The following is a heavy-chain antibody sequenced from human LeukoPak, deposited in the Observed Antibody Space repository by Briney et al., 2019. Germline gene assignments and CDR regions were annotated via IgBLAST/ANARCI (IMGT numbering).Heavy chain of an antibody. D-gene: IGHD6-6*01. Sequence: PSETLSLNCTVSGGSISSYYWSWIRQPPGKGLEWFGYIYTSGSTNYNHSLKSRVTISVDTSRTQFSLMLSPVTAADTAVYYCARTSELVSRNHYYYYMYVWGKGTTVTVSS. CDR2: IYTSGST. J-gene: IGHJ6*03. CDR3: ARTSELVSRNHYYYYMYV. V-gene: IGHV4-4*09. CDR1: GGSISSYY.